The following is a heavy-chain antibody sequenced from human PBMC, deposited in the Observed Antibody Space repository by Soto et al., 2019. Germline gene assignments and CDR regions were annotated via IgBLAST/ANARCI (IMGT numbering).Heavy chain of an antibody. CDR1: GDSVSSTSAA. J-gene: IGHJ4*02. CDR2: TYYRSKWYS. CDR3: ARGSYYSGWV. D-gene: IGHD6-19*01. V-gene: IGHV6-1*01. Sequence: SQTLSLTCAISGDSVSSTSAAWSWIRQSPSRGLEWLGRTYYRSKWYSDYAVSVKSRITINPDTSKNQFSLQLNSVTPEDTAVYYCARGSYYSGWVWGQGALVTVSS.